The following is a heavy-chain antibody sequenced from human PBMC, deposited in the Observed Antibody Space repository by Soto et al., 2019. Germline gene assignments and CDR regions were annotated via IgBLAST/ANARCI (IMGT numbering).Heavy chain of an antibody. Sequence: PSETLSLTCAVSGYSISSGYYWGWIRQPPGKGLEWIGSISHRGDTFYNPSLKGRVTILVDTSKNQFSLRLISVTPADTAVYFCARDLYGISGAHNWFDPWGQGTLVTVS. CDR1: GYSISSGYY. CDR3: ARDLYGISGAHNWFDP. D-gene: IGHD1-20*01. V-gene: IGHV4-38-2*02. CDR2: ISHRGDT. J-gene: IGHJ5*02.